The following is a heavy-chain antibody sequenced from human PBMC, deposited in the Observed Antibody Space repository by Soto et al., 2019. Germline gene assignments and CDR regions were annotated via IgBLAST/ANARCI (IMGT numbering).Heavy chain of an antibody. CDR2: IDPEGSSI. Sequence: EVQVVESGGDLVQPGGSLRLSCAASGFTFSTYWMHWVRQTPGKGLVWVSRIDPEGSSISYADSVKGRFTISRDNAKNTLYLQMNTLRAEDTAVYYCATHGPYSTSSFDHWGQGTLVTVSS. J-gene: IGHJ4*02. V-gene: IGHV3-74*01. CDR1: GFTFSTYW. D-gene: IGHD6-6*01. CDR3: ATHGPYSTSSFDH.